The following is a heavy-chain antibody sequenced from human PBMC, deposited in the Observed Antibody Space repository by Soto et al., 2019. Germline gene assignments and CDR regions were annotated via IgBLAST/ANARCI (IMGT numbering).Heavy chain of an antibody. D-gene: IGHD3-9*01. Sequence: QVHLVESGGGLVKPGGSLRLFCAASGLTFSDHYMSWIRQAPGKGLEWVSYISSSGSYTTYADSVKGRFTISRDNAKNSLYLQMNSLRADDTAVYYCARDGRYFDAHWGQGTLVTVSS. CDR1: GLTFSDHY. J-gene: IGHJ4*02. CDR3: ARDGRYFDAH. V-gene: IGHV3-11*05. CDR2: ISSSGSYT.